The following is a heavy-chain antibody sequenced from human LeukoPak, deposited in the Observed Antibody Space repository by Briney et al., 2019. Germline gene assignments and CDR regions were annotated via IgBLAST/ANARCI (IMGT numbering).Heavy chain of an antibody. CDR3: AREVDYSGLDY. J-gene: IGHJ4*02. D-gene: IGHD5-12*01. CDR2: IKQDGSEK. V-gene: IGHV3-7*01. CDR1: GFTFSGFW. Sequence: PGGSLRLSCAASGFTFSGFWMSWVRQSPGKGLEWVANIKQDGSEKYYVDSVKGRFTISRDNAKNSLYLQMNSLRAEDTAVYYCAREVDYSGLDYWGQGTLVTVSS.